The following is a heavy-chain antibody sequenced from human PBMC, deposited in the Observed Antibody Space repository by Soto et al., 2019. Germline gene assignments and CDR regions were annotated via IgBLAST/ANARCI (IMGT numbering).Heavy chain of an antibody. CDR2: INSDGSST. CDR1: GFTFSTYW. V-gene: IGHV3-74*03. J-gene: IGHJ4*02. CDR3: TRGSGYSSGNFDY. D-gene: IGHD6-19*01. Sequence: PWGSLRLSCAASGFTFSTYWMHWVRQAPGKGLVWISRINSDGSSTKYADSVKGRFTISRDNAKDTLYLQMNSLRAEDTAVYYCTRGSGYSSGNFDYWGQGALVTVSS.